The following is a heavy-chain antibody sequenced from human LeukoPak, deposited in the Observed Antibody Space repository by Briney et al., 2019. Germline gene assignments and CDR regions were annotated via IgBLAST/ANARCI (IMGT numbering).Heavy chain of an antibody. Sequence: GASVKVSCKASGGTFSSYAISWVRQAPGQGLEWMGGTIPIFGTANYAQKFQGRVTITADESTSTAYMELSSLRSEDTAVYYCARGGSGLVAEDNWFDPWGQGTLVTVSS. CDR2: TIPIFGTA. V-gene: IGHV1-69*13. CDR3: ARGGSGLVAEDNWFDP. D-gene: IGHD3-10*01. J-gene: IGHJ5*02. CDR1: GGTFSSYA.